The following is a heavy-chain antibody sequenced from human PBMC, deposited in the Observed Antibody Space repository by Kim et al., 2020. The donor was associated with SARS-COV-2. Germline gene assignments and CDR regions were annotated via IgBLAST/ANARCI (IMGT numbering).Heavy chain of an antibody. J-gene: IGHJ4*02. CDR3: ARLESHMVLGVIGPFYFGY. D-gene: IGHD3-10*01. Sequence: SETLSLTCTVSGGSISSSSYYWGWIRQPPGKGLEWIGSIYYSGSTYYNPSLKSRVTISVDTSKNQFSLKLSSVTAADTAVYYCARLESHMVLGVIGPFYFGYWGQGTLVTVSS. CDR1: GGSISSSSYY. CDR2: IYYSGST. V-gene: IGHV4-39*01.